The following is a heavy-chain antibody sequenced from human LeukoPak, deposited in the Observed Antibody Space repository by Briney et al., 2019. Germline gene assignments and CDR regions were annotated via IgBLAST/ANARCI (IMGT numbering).Heavy chain of an antibody. CDR1: GGSISSYY. Sequence: SETLSLTCTVSGGSISSYYWSWIRQPPGKGLEWIGEINHSGSTNYNPSLKSRVTISVDTSKNQFSLKLSSVTAADTAVYYCARRWLVSGWFDPWGQGTLVTVSS. CDR3: ARRWLVSGWFDP. D-gene: IGHD3-22*01. V-gene: IGHV4-34*01. CDR2: INHSGST. J-gene: IGHJ5*02.